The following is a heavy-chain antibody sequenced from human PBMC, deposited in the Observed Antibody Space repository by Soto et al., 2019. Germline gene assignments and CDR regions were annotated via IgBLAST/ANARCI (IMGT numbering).Heavy chain of an antibody. CDR3: ARAWDIVATIHFDY. CDR2: IYYSGST. V-gene: IGHV4-30-4*01. Sequence: SETLSLTCTVSGGSISSGDYYWSWIRQPPGKGLEWIGYIYYSGSTYYNPSLKSRVTISVDTSKNQFSLKLSSVTAADTAVYYCARAWDIVATIHFDYWGQGTLVTVSS. CDR1: GGSISSGDYY. J-gene: IGHJ4*02. D-gene: IGHD5-12*01.